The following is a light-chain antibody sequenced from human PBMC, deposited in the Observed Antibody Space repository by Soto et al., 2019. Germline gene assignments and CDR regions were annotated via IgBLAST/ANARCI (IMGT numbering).Light chain of an antibody. CDR2: DAS. CDR1: QSVGNW. CDR3: QHPPTS. V-gene: IGKV3-11*01. J-gene: IGKJ4*01. Sequence: EIVLTQSPATLSLSPGERATLSCRASQSVGNWLFWYQQKRGQAPRLLIYDASNRATGIPVRFAGSGSGTDFALTISSLEPEDFVLYYCQHPPTSFGGGTKVDIK.